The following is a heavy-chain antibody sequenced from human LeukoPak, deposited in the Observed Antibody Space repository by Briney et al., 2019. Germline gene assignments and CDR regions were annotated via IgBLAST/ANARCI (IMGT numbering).Heavy chain of an antibody. D-gene: IGHD2-21*02. CDR3: ARSMVVTAPPVGWFDP. Sequence: GASVKVSCKASGYTFTGYYMHWVRQAPGQGLEWMGWINPNSGGTNYAQKFQGRVTMTRDTSISTAYMELSRLRSDDTAVYSCARSMVVTAPPVGWFDPWGQGTLVTVSS. V-gene: IGHV1-2*02. J-gene: IGHJ5*02. CDR1: GYTFTGYY. CDR2: INPNSGGT.